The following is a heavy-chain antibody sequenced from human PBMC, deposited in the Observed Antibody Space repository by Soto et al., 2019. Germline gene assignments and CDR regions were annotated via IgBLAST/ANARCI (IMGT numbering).Heavy chain of an antibody. V-gene: IGHV3-33*01. CDR3: ARGYDRYCSGGSCLIYFDY. J-gene: IGHJ4*02. CDR1: GFTFSSYG. Sequence: QVQLVESGGGVVQPGRSLRLSCAASGFTFSSYGMHWVRQAPGKGLEWVAVIWYDGSNKYYADSVKGRFTISRDNSKNTLYLQMTSLRAEDTAVYYCARGYDRYCSGGSCLIYFDYWGQGTLVTVSS. CDR2: IWYDGSNK. D-gene: IGHD2-15*01.